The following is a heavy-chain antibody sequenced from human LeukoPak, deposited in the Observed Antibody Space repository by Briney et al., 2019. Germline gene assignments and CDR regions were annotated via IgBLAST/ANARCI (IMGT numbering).Heavy chain of an antibody. V-gene: IGHV3-23*01. CDR2: ISGGGTGA. Sequence: GVSLRLSCVASGFTFDDYGMSWVRQAPGKGLEWVSAISGGGTGAVYADSVKGRFSISRDNSKNTIYLQMKSLRAEDTAVYYCAKGLYHYYGSGSYTLEYWGQGTQVTVSS. CDR3: AKGLYHYYGSGSYTLEY. CDR1: GFTFDDYG. D-gene: IGHD3-10*01. J-gene: IGHJ4*02.